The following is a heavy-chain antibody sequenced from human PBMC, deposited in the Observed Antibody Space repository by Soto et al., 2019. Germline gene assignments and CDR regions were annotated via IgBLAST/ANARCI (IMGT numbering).Heavy chain of an antibody. Sequence: SETLSLTCTVSGGSISSSSYYWGWIRRPPGKGLEWIGSIYYSGSTYYNPSLKSRVTISVDTSKNQFSLKLSSVTAADTAVYYCARDQNYYFDYWGQGTLVTVSS. CDR2: IYYSGST. J-gene: IGHJ4*02. CDR3: ARDQNYYFDY. CDR1: GGSISSSSYY. V-gene: IGHV4-39*02.